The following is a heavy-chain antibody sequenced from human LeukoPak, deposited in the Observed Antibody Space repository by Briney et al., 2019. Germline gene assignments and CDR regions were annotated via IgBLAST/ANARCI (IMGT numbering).Heavy chain of an antibody. D-gene: IGHD2-2*01. CDR3: ARSAIVVVPAAQGHY. V-gene: IGHV4-30-2*01. CDR1: GGSISSGGYY. CDR2: IYHSGST. J-gene: IGHJ4*02. Sequence: SETLSLTCTVSGGSISSGGYYWSWIRQPPGKGLEWIGYIYHSGSTYYNPSLKSRVTISVDRSKNQFSLKLSSVTAADTAVYYCARSAIVVVPAAQGHYWGQGTLVTVSS.